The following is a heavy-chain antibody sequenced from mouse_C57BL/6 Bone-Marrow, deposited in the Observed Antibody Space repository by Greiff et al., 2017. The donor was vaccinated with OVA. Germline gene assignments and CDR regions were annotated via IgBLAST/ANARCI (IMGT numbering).Heavy chain of an antibody. J-gene: IGHJ3*01. CDR2: IDPSDSYN. Sequence: QVQLQQPGAELVMPGASVKLSCKASGYTFTSYWMHWVKQRPGQGLEWIGEIDPSDSYNNYNQKFKGKSTLTVDKSSSTAYMQLSSLTSEDSAVYYCARGLLWVAYWGQGTLVTVSA. CDR1: GYTFTSYW. CDR3: ARGLLWVAY. V-gene: IGHV1-69*01. D-gene: IGHD2-10*01.